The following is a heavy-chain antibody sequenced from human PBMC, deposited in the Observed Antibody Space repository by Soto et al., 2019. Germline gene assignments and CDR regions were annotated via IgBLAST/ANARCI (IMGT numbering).Heavy chain of an antibody. CDR1: GGSFSGYY. J-gene: IGHJ5*02. CDR3: ARCRAPGIAVDGRRGWFDP. Sequence: PSETLSLTCAVYGGSFSGYYWSWIRQPPGKGLEWIGEINHSGSTNYNPSLKSRVTISVDTSKNQFSLKLSSVTAADTAVYYCARCRAPGIAVDGRRGWFDPWGQGTLVTVSS. CDR2: INHSGST. D-gene: IGHD6-19*01. V-gene: IGHV4-34*01.